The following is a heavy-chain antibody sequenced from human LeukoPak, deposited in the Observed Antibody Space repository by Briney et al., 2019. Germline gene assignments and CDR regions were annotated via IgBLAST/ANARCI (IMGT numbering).Heavy chain of an antibody. V-gene: IGHV4-39*01. CDR2: IYYSGST. CDR3: ARQGTATENGGGYFDY. CDR1: GGSISSSSYY. D-gene: IGHD1/OR15-1a*01. Sequence: SETLSLTCTVSGGSISSSSYYWGWIRQPPGKGLEWIGSIYYSGSTYYNPSLRSRVTISVDTSKNQFSLKLTSVTAADTAVYYCARQGTATENGGGYFDYWGQGTVVTVSS. J-gene: IGHJ4*02.